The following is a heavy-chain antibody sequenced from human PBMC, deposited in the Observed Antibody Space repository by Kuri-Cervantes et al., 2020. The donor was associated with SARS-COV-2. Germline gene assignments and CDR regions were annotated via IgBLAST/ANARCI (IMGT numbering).Heavy chain of an antibody. CDR1: AHNFTNSW. CDR3: AREGIRRIHLHLDS. Sequence: KVSCKGSAHNFTNSWINWVRQMPGKGLEWMVRIDPGDSYIDYSPSFQGHVTVSVDKTVSTAYLQWSSLQASDTAMYYCAREGIRRIHLHLDSWGQGTLVTVSS. D-gene: IGHD6-13*01. J-gene: IGHJ4*02. CDR2: IDPGDSYI. V-gene: IGHV5-10-1*01.